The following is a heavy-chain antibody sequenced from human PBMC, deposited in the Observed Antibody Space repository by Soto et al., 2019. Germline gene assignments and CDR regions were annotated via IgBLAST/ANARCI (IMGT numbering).Heavy chain of an antibody. CDR1: GGSFSGYY. CDR3: AREGYCSSTSCYEAYYYYMDV. CDR2: INHSGST. Sequence: SETLSLTCAVYGGSFSGYYWSWIRQPPGKGLEWIGEINHSGSTNYNPSLKSRVTISVDTSKNQFSLKLSSVTAADTAVYYCAREGYCSSTSCYEAYYYYMDVWGKGTTVTVSS. J-gene: IGHJ6*03. D-gene: IGHD2-2*01. V-gene: IGHV4-34*01.